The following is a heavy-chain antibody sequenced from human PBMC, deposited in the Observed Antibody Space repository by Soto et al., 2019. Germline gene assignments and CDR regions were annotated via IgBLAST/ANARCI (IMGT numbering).Heavy chain of an antibody. CDR1: GFTFSSCG. D-gene: IGHD6-13*01. CDR3: VKDREPSRGIAAAGT. Sequence: QVQLVESGGGVVQPGRSLRLSCAASGFTFSSCGMHWVRQAPGKGLEWVAVISYDGSEKYYADSVKGRFTISRDNSKNTLHLQMNSLRVEDTAVYYCVKDREPSRGIAAAGTRGQGTLVTVSS. V-gene: IGHV3-30*18. J-gene: IGHJ4*02. CDR2: ISYDGSEK.